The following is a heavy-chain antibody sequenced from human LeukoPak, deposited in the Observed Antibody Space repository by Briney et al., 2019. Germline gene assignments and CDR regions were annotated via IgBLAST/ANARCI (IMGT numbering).Heavy chain of an antibody. CDR2: IYYSGST. CDR1: GGSISSYY. CDR3: AKDGGLWVSAHWGDS. V-gene: IGHV4-59*01. Sequence: PSETLSLTCTVSGGSISSYYWSWIRQPPGKGLEWLGYIYYSGSTNYNPSLKSRVTISVDTSKNQFSLKLSSVTAADTAVYYCAKDGGLWVSAHWGDSWGRGTLVTVSS. D-gene: IGHD7-27*01. J-gene: IGHJ4*02.